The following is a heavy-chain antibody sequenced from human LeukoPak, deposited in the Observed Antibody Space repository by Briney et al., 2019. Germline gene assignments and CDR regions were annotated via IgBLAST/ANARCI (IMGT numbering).Heavy chain of an antibody. Sequence: GGSLRLSCAAFGFTFSSFGMHWVRQAPGQGLEWVAVISFDGSNQYYADSVKGRFTIYRDNFKNTVYLQMNSLRAEETAVYYCAKPHPPTVTTEEGEYLQHWGQGTLVTVSS. CDR3: AKPHPPTVTTEEGEYLQH. CDR1: GFTFSSFG. V-gene: IGHV3-30*18. D-gene: IGHD4-17*01. CDR2: ISFDGSNQ. J-gene: IGHJ1*01.